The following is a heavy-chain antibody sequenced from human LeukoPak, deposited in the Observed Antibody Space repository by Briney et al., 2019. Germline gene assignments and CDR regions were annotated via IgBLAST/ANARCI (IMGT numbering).Heavy chain of an antibody. Sequence: ASVKVSCKTSGYTFTDYYIHWVRQAPGQGLEWMGRLNPHTGGANYAQKFQGRVSMTRDASINTAYMEVTRLTSDDTAVYYCARVTWKTIIAAPDYWGQGTLVTVSS. D-gene: IGHD3-3*01. V-gene: IGHV1-2*06. J-gene: IGHJ4*02. CDR2: LNPHTGGA. CDR1: GYTFTDYY. CDR3: ARVTWKTIIAAPDY.